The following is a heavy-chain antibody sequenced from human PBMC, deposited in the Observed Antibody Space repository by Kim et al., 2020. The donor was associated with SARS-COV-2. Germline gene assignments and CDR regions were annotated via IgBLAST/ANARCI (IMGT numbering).Heavy chain of an antibody. CDR2: IYYSGST. D-gene: IGHD1-26*01. CDR1: GGSISTYY. V-gene: IGHV4-59*01. Sequence: SETLSLTCTVSGGSISTYYWSWIRQPPGKGLEWIGYIYYSGSTNYNPSVKSRVTISVDTSNNQFSLKLSSVTAADTAVYYCARVRPLYSGSYYYGMDVWGQWTTVTVSS. J-gene: IGHJ6*02. CDR3: ARVRPLYSGSYYYGMDV.